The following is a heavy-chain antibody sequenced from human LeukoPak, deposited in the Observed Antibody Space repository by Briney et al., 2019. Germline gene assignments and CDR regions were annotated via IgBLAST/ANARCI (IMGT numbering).Heavy chain of an antibody. CDR3: TSGYSFPAPLDY. CDR2: IKSKTDGGTT. J-gene: IGHJ4*02. D-gene: IGHD5-18*01. CDR1: GFTFSNAW. Sequence: GGPLRLSCAASGFTFSNAWMSWLRQAPGKGLEWVGRIKSKTDGGTTDYAAPVKGRFTISRDDSKNTLYLQMNSLKTEDTAVYYCTSGYSFPAPLDYWGQGTLVTVSS. V-gene: IGHV3-15*01.